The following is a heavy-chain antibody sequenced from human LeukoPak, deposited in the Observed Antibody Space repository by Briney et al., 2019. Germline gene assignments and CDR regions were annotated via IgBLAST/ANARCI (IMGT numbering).Heavy chain of an antibody. CDR3: ARGLHPLTGSSGYFDY. CDR2: INHSGST. Sequence: SETLSLTCTVSGGSISSTNYYWGWIRQPPGKGLEWIGEINHSGSTNYNPSLKSRVTISVDTSKNQFSLKLSSVTAADTAVYYCARGLHPLTGSSGYFDYWGQGTLVTVSS. D-gene: IGHD3-22*01. CDR1: GGSISSTNYY. V-gene: IGHV4-39*07. J-gene: IGHJ4*02.